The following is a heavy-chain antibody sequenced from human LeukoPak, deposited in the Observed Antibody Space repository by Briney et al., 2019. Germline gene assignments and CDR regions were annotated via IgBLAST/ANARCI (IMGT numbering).Heavy chain of an antibody. Sequence: PSETLSLTCTVSGGSISSYYWSWIRQPPGKGLEWIGYIYYSGSTNYNPSLKSRVTISVDTPKNQFSLKLSSVTAADTAVYYCARDAYDSSGYYTIWGQGTLVTVSS. CDR3: ARDAYDSSGYYTI. D-gene: IGHD3-22*01. CDR1: GGSISSYY. J-gene: IGHJ4*02. CDR2: IYYSGST. V-gene: IGHV4-59*01.